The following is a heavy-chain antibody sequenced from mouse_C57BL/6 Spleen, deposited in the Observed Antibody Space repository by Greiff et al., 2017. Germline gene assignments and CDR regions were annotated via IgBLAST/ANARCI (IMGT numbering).Heavy chain of an antibody. CDR2: INPNNGGT. CDR1: GYTFTDYY. D-gene: IGHD2-4*01. CDR3: SRYDYDYDYFDY. Sequence: EVQLQQSGPELVKPGASVKISCKASGYTFTDYYMHWVKQSHGKSLEWIGDINPNNGGTSYNQKFKGKATLTVDKSSSTAYMVLHSRTSEDSAVYYCSRYDYDYDYFDYWGQGTTLTVSS. J-gene: IGHJ2*01. V-gene: IGHV1-26*01.